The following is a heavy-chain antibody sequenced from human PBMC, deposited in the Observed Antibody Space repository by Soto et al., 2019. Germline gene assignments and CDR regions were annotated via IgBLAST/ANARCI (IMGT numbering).Heavy chain of an antibody. Sequence: GTGPTGEPTQTLTLTCTFSGFSLSTSGMCVSWIRQPPGKALEWLALIDWDDDKYYSTSLKTRLTISKDTSKNQVVLTMTNMDPVDTATYYCARDSSSWYGGNYYYGMDVWGQGTTVTV. CDR3: ARDSSSWYGGNYYYGMDV. CDR2: IDWDDDK. CDR1: GFSLSTSGMC. J-gene: IGHJ6*02. V-gene: IGHV2-70*01. D-gene: IGHD6-13*01.